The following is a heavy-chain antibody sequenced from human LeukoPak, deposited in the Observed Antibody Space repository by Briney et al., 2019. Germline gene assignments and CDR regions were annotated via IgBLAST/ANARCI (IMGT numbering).Heavy chain of an antibody. V-gene: IGHV4-59*11. D-gene: IGHD4-17*01. Sequence: PSETLSLTCTVPGGSISSHYWSWIRQPPGKGLEWIGSMLYSGTAYYNPSLKSRVTISVDTSKNQFSLKLRSVTAADTAVYYCARAPTVTNHYHSGFDPWGQGTLVTVSS. CDR1: GGSISSHY. CDR3: ARAPTVTNHYHSGFDP. CDR2: MLYSGTA. J-gene: IGHJ5*02.